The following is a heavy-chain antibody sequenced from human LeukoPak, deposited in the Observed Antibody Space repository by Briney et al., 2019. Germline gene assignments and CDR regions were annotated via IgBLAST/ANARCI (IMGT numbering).Heavy chain of an antibody. CDR2: IKHSGST. D-gene: IGHD2-8*02. CDR3: ARGDTVIDY. CDR1: GGSFSGYY. Sequence: SETLSLTCAVYGGSFSGYYWSWIRQPPGKGLEWIGEIKHSGSTNYNPSLKSRVTISVDTSKNQFSLKLSSVTAADTAVYYCARGDTVIDYWGQGTLVTVSS. J-gene: IGHJ4*02. V-gene: IGHV4-34*01.